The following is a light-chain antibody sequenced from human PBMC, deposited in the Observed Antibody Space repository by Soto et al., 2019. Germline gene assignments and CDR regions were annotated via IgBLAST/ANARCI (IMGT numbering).Light chain of an antibody. Sequence: EIVLTQSPGTLSLSPGERATLSCRASQSVSSSFLAWYQQKPGQAPRLLIYGASSRATGIPDRVSGSGSGTDFNLTISRLEPEDFAAYYCQQYGSSPRTFGPGTKLE. CDR2: GAS. CDR1: QSVSSSF. CDR3: QQYGSSPRT. V-gene: IGKV3-20*01. J-gene: IGKJ2*01.